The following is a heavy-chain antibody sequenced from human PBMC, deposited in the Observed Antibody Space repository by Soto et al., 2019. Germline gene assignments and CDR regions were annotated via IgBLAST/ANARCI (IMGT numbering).Heavy chain of an antibody. CDR3: ARDQAAAVDYYYGMDV. CDR1: GGTFSSYT. V-gene: IGHV1-69*08. D-gene: IGHD6-13*01. J-gene: IGHJ6*02. Sequence: QVQLVQSGAEVKKPGSSVKVSCKASGGTFSSYTISWVRQAPGQGLEWMGRIIPILGIANYAQKFQGRVTSTADKSTSTAYMELSSLRSEDTAVYYCARDQAAAVDYYYGMDVWGQGTTVTVSS. CDR2: IIPILGIA.